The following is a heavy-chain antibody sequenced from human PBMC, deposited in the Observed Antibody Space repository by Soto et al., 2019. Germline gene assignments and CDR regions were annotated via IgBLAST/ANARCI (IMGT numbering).Heavy chain of an antibody. CDR2: IKQDGSEK. V-gene: IGHV3-7*04. J-gene: IGHJ6*02. CDR3: ARAGYSSSWYPGYGMDV. CDR1: GFTFSSYW. Sequence: GGSLRLSCAASGFTFSSYWMSWVRQAPGKGLEWVANIKQDGSEKYYVDSVKGRFTISRDNAKNSLYLQMNSLRAEDTAVYYCARAGYSSSWYPGYGMDVWGQGTTVTVSS. D-gene: IGHD6-13*01.